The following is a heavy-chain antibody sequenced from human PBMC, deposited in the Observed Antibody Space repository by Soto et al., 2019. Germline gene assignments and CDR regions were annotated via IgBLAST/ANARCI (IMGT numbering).Heavy chain of an antibody. D-gene: IGHD2-15*01. CDR1: GGTFSSSA. CDR3: ATTYCSGGNCYNYYYGMDV. Sequence: ASVKVSCKASGGTFSSSAICWVRQAPGQGLEWMGGIIPIFGPANYAQKFQGRVTLTADESTSTAYMELSSLRSEDTAVYYCATTYCSGGNCYNYYYGMDVWGQGTPVTVSS. J-gene: IGHJ6*02. CDR2: IIPIFGPA. V-gene: IGHV1-69*13.